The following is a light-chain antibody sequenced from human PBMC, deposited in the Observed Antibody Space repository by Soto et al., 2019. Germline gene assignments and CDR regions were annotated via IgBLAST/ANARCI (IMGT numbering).Light chain of an antibody. CDR2: AAS. CDR3: QQSYTALSIT. Sequence: DIQMTQSPSSLSASVGDRVTLTCRASESINRHLNWYQQQPGRAPKLLIYAASSLQNGVPSRFRGGGSGTDFTLIITNLQPEDFATYYCQQSYTALSITFGQGTRLEIK. CDR1: ESINRH. V-gene: IGKV1-39*01. J-gene: IGKJ5*01.